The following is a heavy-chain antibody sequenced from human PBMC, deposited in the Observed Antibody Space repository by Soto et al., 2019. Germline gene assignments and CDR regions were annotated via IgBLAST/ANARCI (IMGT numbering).Heavy chain of an antibody. J-gene: IGHJ6*02. D-gene: IGHD6-13*01. Sequence: QVQLVQSGAEVKKPGSSVKVSCKASGGTFSSYAISWVRQAPGQGLEWMGGIIPIFGTANYAQKFQGRVTITTDKSTSTAYMGLSSLRSEDTVVYYCARDPSSYSNSSSWYWGDYYYYYGMDVWGQGTTVTVSS. CDR1: GGTFSSYA. V-gene: IGHV1-69*06. CDR2: IIPIFGTA. CDR3: ARDPSSYSNSSSWYWGDYYYYYGMDV.